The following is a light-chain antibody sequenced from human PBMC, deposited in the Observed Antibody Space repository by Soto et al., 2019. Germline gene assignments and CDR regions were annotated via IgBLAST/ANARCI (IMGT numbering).Light chain of an antibody. CDR1: QSVASY. J-gene: IGKJ2*01. V-gene: IGKV3-11*01. CDR2: HAS. CDR3: QHRADWPRGS. Sequence: EIVLTQSPDTLSLSPGDTATLSCRASQSVASYLAWYQQKPGQPPRLLIYHASNRATGIPARFSGSGSGTHFTLTISSLEPEDFAVYYCQHRADWPRGSFRQGTKLEIK.